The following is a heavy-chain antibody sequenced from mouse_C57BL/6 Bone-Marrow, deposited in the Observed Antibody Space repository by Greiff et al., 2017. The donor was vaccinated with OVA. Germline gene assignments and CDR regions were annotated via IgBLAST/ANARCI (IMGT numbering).Heavy chain of an antibody. J-gene: IGHJ3*01. Sequence: EVKVEESGGGLVKPGGSLKLSCAASGFTFSSYAMSWVRQTPEKRLEWVATISDGGSYTYYPDNVKGRFTISRDNANNNLYLQMSHLNSVDTAMYYCASDLVYPFAYWGKGTLVTVSA. CDR3: ASDLVYPFAY. CDR2: ISDGGSYT. V-gene: IGHV5-4*03. CDR1: GFTFSSYA.